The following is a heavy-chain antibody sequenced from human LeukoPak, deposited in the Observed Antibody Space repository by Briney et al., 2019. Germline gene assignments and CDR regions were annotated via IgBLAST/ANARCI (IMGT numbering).Heavy chain of an antibody. CDR3: ARRAGAYSHPYDY. CDR1: GFTFSSYG. Sequence: TGGSLRLSCAASGFTFSSYGMSWVRQAPGKGLEWVSFIYSGTIHYSDSVKGRFTISRDNSKNTLYLQMNSLRAEDTAVYYCARRAGAYSHPYDYWGQGTLVTVSS. V-gene: IGHV3-53*01. CDR2: IYSGTI. D-gene: IGHD4/OR15-4a*01. J-gene: IGHJ4*02.